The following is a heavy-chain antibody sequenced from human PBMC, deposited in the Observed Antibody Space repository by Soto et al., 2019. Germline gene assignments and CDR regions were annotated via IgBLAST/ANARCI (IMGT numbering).Heavy chain of an antibody. CDR3: ARQIGDDPFDI. J-gene: IGHJ3*02. V-gene: IGHV4-4*09. Sequence: SETLSLTCTVSGGSISTYYWNWIRQSPGKGLEWIGYIYRTGSTHYNPSLNGRAAISLGTSRNQFSLQLNPVTAADTAVYFCARQIGDDPFDIWGQGTMVTVPS. D-gene: IGHD3-3*01. CDR1: GGSISTYY. CDR2: IYRTGST.